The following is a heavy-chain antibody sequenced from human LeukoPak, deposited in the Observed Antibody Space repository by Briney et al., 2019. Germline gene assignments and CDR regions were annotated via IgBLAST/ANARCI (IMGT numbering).Heavy chain of an antibody. J-gene: IGHJ4*02. Sequence: ASVKVSCKASGYTITNNYMHWVRQAPGQGLEWMGWINTNTGNPTYAQGFTGRFVFTLDTSVSTAYLQITSLKADDTAVYYCAREFGGFDSWGQGTLVTVSS. CDR3: AREFGGFDS. CDR1: GYTITNNY. V-gene: IGHV7-4-1*02. CDR2: INTNTGNP. D-gene: IGHD4-23*01.